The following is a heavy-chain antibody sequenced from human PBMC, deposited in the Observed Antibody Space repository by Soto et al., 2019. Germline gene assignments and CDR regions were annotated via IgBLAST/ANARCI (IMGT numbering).Heavy chain of an antibody. CDR2: IYWDDDK. D-gene: IGHD5-12*01. Sequence: QITLKESGPTLVKPTQTLTLTCTFSGISLSTDAVGVAWIRQPPGKALEWLALIYWDDDKRYSPSLKSRLTIIKDTSKNQVVLIMTNMDPVDTATYYCAHRGEVATIISDAFDIWGPGTSVTVSS. CDR1: GISLSTDAVG. J-gene: IGHJ3*02. V-gene: IGHV2-5*02. CDR3: AHRGEVATIISDAFDI.